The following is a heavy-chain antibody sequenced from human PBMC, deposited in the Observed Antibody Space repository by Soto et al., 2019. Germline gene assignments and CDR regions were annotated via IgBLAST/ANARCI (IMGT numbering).Heavy chain of an antibody. Sequence: QVQLMQSGAEVKKPGASVRLSCKAPGYTFSTYYMHWVRQAPGQGLEWMGVINPSGDSISYAQKFQGRVSMTRDTATSTLFMELRSLSSEDTAVYFCARDWEFGYWGQGTLVTVSS. V-gene: IGHV1-46*01. CDR3: ARDWEFGY. D-gene: IGHD1-26*01. J-gene: IGHJ4*02. CDR2: INPSGDSI. CDR1: GYTFSTYY.